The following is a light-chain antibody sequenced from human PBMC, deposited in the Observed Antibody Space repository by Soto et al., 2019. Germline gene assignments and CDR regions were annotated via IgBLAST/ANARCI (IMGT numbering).Light chain of an antibody. CDR3: MQSVLSSHT. V-gene: IGKV2-28*01. CDR1: QSLLQSNGYNY. CDR2: LSF. Sequence: VMTQSPLSLSVTPGEPASISCRSSQSLLQSNGYNYLAWYLQRPGQSPQLVIYLSFLRAGGVPDRFSGSGSGTDFTLKISRVEAEDFGIYYCMQSVLSSHTFGQGTKLEIK. J-gene: IGKJ2*01.